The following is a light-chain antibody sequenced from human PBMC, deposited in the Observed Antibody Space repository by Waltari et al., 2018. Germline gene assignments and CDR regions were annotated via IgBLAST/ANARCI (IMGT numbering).Light chain of an antibody. Sequence: QSVLTQPPSVSAAPGQQVTISCSGSSSNVGSNSVAWYQQPPGTAPKVLIYDNTQRPSGIPDRFFGSKSGTSGTLGITGLQTGDEADYYCATWDASLSAWVFGGGTKLTVL. J-gene: IGLJ3*02. CDR2: DNT. CDR1: SSNVGSNS. CDR3: ATWDASLSAWV. V-gene: IGLV1-51*01.